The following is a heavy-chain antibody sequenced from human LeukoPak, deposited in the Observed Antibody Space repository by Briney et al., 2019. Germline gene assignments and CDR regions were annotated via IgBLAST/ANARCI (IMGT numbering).Heavy chain of an antibody. J-gene: IGHJ4*02. D-gene: IGHD3-10*01. CDR3: ATQAPGYGSGSYSFDY. V-gene: IGHV1-24*01. CDR2: FDPEDGET. CDR1: GYTLTELS. Sequence: ASVRVSCKVSGYTLTELSMHWVRQAPGKGLEWMGGFDPEDGETIYAQKFQGRVTMTEDTSTDTAYMELSSLRSEDTAVYYCATQAPGYGSGSYSFDYWGQGTLVTVSS.